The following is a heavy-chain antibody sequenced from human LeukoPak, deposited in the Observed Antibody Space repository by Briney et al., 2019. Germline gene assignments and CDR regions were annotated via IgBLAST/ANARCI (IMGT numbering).Heavy chain of an antibody. CDR3: ARDLGLAFDP. J-gene: IGHJ5*02. Sequence: GASVTVSCKASGGTFSSYAISWVRQAPGQGLEWMGGIIPIFGTANYAQKFQGRVTITTDESTSTAYMELSSLRSEDTAVYYCARDLGLAFDPWGQGTLVTVSP. CDR1: GGTFSSYA. D-gene: IGHD2-21*01. V-gene: IGHV1-69*05. CDR2: IIPIFGTA.